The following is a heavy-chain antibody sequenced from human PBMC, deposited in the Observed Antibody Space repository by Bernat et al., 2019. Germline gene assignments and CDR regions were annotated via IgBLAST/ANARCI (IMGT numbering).Heavy chain of an antibody. D-gene: IGHD2-15*01. J-gene: IGHJ4*02. V-gene: IGHV1-8*01. CDR1: GYTFTSYD. CDR3: ATSYCSGGSCYDYYFDY. CDR2: MNPNRGNT. Sequence: QVQLVQSGAEVKKPGASVKVSCKASGYTFTSYDINWVRQATGQGLEWMGWMNPNRGNTGYAQKFQGRVTMTRNTSIRTAYMELSSLRSEDTAVYYCATSYCSGGSCYDYYFDYWGQGTLVTVSS.